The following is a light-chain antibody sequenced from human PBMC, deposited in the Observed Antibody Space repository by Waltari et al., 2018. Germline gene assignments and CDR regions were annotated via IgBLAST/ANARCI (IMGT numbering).Light chain of an antibody. V-gene: IGLV2-23*02. CDR3: CSYASRITYV. CDR1: SSDVGSYNL. Sequence: QSALTQPASVSGSPGQSITISCTGTSSDVGSYNLVSWYQQHPGKAPQLMVYEVSKRPSGVSNRFSGSKSGNTASLTISGLQAEDEADYYCCSYASRITYVFGTGTKVTVL. CDR2: EVS. J-gene: IGLJ1*01.